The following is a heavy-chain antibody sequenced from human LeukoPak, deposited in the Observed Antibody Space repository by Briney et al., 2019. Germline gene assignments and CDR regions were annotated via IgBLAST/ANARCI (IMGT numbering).Heavy chain of an antibody. J-gene: IGHJ6*03. CDR2: INPSGGST. CDR1: GYTFTSYY. CDR3: ARDRSSGSYNYYYYYMDV. Sequence: ASVKVSCKASGYTFTSYYMHWVRQAPGQGLEWMGIINPSGGSTSYAQKFQGRVTITADESTSTAYMELSSLRSEDTAVYYCARDRSSGSYNYYYYYMDVWGKGTTVTVSS. D-gene: IGHD1-26*01. V-gene: IGHV1-46*01.